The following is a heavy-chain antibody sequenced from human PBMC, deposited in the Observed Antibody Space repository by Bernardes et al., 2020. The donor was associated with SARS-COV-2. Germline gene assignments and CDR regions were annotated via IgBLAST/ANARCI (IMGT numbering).Heavy chain of an antibody. CDR2: VYRGGST. J-gene: IGHJ4*02. D-gene: IGHD6-13*01. V-gene: IGHV3-66*02. CDR3: AKRSASNWSHDY. CDR1: GFTVSSNY. Sequence: GGSLRLSCAASGFTVSSNYMSWVRQAPGKGLEWVSVVYRGGSTYYADSVRGRFTISRDSSKNTLYLQMNSLRPEDTAVYYCAKRSASNWSHDYWGQGTLVTVSS.